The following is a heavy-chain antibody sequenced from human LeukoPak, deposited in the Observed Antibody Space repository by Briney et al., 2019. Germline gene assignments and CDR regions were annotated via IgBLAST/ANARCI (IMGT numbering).Heavy chain of an antibody. J-gene: IGHJ4*02. CDR1: GFTFSSYD. V-gene: IGHV3-13*01. Sequence: GGSLRLSCAASGFTFSSYDMHWVRQGTGNILEWVSGIGIAGDTYYPASVKGRFTISRENAKSSLYLQMNSLRVADTAVYYCVRGGEVTGRLVYWGQGTLVTVSS. CDR2: IGIAGDT. D-gene: IGHD2-21*02. CDR3: VRGGEVTGRLVY.